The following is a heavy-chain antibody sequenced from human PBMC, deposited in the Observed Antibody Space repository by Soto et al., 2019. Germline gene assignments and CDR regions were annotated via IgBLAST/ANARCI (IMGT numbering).Heavy chain of an antibody. CDR3: ARVRIYLYALDY. V-gene: IGHV1-69*13. Sequence: SVKVSCKASGGTFSSYAISWVRQAPGQGLEWMGGIIPIFGTANYAQKFQGRVTITADESTSTAYMELSSLRSEDTAGYYCARVRIYLYALDYWGQGTLVTVSS. J-gene: IGHJ4*02. CDR1: GGTFSSYA. CDR2: IIPIFGTA. D-gene: IGHD3-16*01.